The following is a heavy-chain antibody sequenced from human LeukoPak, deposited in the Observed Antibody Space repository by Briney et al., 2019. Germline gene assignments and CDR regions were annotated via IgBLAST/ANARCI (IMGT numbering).Heavy chain of an antibody. CDR3: ARELAAENYYYYYMDV. D-gene: IGHD6-13*01. CDR2: IYHSGST. V-gene: IGHV4-4*02. J-gene: IGHJ6*03. Sequence: SEILSLTCAVSGGSISSSNWWSWVRQPPGKGLEWIGEIYHSGSTNYNPSLKSRVTISVDKSKNQFSLKLSSVTAADTAVYYCARELAAENYYYYYMDVWGKGTTVTVSS. CDR1: GGSISSSNW.